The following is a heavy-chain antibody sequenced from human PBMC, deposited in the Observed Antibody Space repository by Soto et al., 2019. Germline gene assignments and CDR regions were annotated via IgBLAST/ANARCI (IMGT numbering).Heavy chain of an antibody. J-gene: IGHJ3*02. D-gene: IGHD3-10*01. CDR3: AKGWGYYGSESYLI. V-gene: IGHV3-23*01. Sequence: GGSLRLSCAASEFTFSNYAMSWVRQAPGKGLEWVSAISYGGGTTYYADSVKGRFTISRDNSTNTLYLQMNSLRAEDTAVYYCAKGWGYYGSESYLIWGQGTMVTVS. CDR2: ISYGGGTT. CDR1: EFTFSNYA.